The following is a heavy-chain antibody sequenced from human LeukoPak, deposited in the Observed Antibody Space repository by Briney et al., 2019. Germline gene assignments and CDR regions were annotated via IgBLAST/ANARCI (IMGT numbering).Heavy chain of an antibody. J-gene: IGHJ4*02. CDR3: ARRPYYDDGFDY. D-gene: IGHD3-3*01. Sequence: GGSLRLSCAASGLILSNFEMNWVRQVAGEGMEWISCIRSTSRSMYYGGSVKGRFTSSRDNAKKSLYLQMNRLKADDTSVYDSARRPYYDDGFDYWGQGTLVTVSS. V-gene: IGHV3-48*03. CDR1: GLILSNFE. CDR2: IRSTSRSM.